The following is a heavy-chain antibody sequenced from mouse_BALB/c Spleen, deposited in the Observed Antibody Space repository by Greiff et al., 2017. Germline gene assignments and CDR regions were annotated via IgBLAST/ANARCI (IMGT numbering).Heavy chain of an antibody. CDR1: GFTFSSFG. V-gene: IGHV5-17*02. Sequence: EVQVVESGGGLVQPGGSRKLSCAASGFTFSSFGMHWVRQAPEKGLEWVAYISSGSSTIYYADTVKGRFTISRDNPKNTLFLQMTSLRSEDTAMYYCARSGFITTAKDAMDYWGQGTSVTVSS. J-gene: IGHJ4*01. D-gene: IGHD1-2*01. CDR2: ISSGSSTI. CDR3: ARSGFITTAKDAMDY.